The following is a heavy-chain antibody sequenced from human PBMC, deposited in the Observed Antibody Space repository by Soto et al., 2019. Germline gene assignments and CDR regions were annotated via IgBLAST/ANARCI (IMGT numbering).Heavy chain of an antibody. D-gene: IGHD1-26*01. CDR1: GFTFSSYW. CDR2: IRQDGSEK. Sequence: GGSLRLSCAASGFTFSSYWMSWVRQAPGKGLEWVANIRQDGSEKYYVDSAKGRFTISRDNAKNSLYLQMNSLRAEDTAVYYCARQSFGGSYYYYYYGMDVWGQGTTVTVSS. CDR3: ARQSFGGSYYYYYYGMDV. J-gene: IGHJ6*02. V-gene: IGHV3-7*01.